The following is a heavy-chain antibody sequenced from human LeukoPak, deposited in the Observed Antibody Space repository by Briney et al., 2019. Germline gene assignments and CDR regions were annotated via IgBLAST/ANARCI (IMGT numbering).Heavy chain of an antibody. CDR1: GYTFISFG. J-gene: IGHJ5*02. CDR3: ARMKFDYDFPHWFDL. Sequence: ASVKVSCKASGYTFISFGICWVRQTPGQGLEWMGCINSYNGKTRYAQKIQGRVTMTTDTSASTAYMELRSLRSDDTAIYYCARMKFDYDFPHWFDLWGQGTLVTVSS. V-gene: IGHV1-18*01. CDR2: INSYNGKT. D-gene: IGHD3-3*01.